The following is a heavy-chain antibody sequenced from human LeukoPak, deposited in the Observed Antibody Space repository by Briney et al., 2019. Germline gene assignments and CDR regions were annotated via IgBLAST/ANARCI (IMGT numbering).Heavy chain of an antibody. Sequence: GGSLRLSCAASGFTFSSYSMNWVRQAPGKGLEWVSSISSSSSYIYYADSVKGRFTISRDNAKNSLYLQMNSLRAEDTAVYYCARDSYCGGDRYSLTTDDAFDIWGQGTMVTVSS. CDR1: GFTFSSYS. V-gene: IGHV3-21*01. J-gene: IGHJ3*02. CDR3: ARDSYCGGDRYSLTTDDAFDI. D-gene: IGHD2-21*02. CDR2: ISSSSSYI.